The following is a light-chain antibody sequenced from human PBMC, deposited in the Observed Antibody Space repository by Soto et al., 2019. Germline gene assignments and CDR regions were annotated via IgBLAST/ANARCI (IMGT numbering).Light chain of an antibody. J-gene: IGKJ1*01. V-gene: IGKV3-15*01. CDR2: GAS. CDR1: QSVSSN. CDR3: QQYNNWPS. Sequence: IVMTQSPATLSVSPGERATLSCRASQSVSSNLAWYQQKPGQAPRLLIYGASTRATGIPARFGGSGSGTEFTLTTSRLQSEDFAVYYCQQYNNWPSFGQGTKVEIK.